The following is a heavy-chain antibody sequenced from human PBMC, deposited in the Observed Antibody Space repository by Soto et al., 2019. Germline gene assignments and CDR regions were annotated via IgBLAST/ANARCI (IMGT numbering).Heavy chain of an antibody. Sequence: SVKVSCKASGGTFSSYAISWVRQAPGQGLEWMGGIIPIFGTANYAQKFQGRVTITADESTSTAYMELSSLRSEDTAVYYCARGRRSRITMVRDALSGEYYYYYGMDVWGQGTTVTVSS. CDR1: GGTFSSYA. V-gene: IGHV1-69*13. D-gene: IGHD3-10*01. J-gene: IGHJ6*02. CDR3: ARGRRSRITMVRDALSGEYYYYYGMDV. CDR2: IIPIFGTA.